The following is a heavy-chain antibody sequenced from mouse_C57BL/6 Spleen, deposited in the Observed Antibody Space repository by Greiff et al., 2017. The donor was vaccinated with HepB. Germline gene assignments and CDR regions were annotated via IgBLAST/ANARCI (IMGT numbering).Heavy chain of an antibody. Sequence: QVQLQQSGAELVRPGASVTLSCKASGYTFTDYEMHWVKQTPVHGLEWIGAIDPETGGTAYNQKFKGKAILTADKSSSTAYMELRSLTSEDSAVYYCTRSPTETGRYFDVWGTGTTVTVSS. D-gene: IGHD4-1*02. CDR1: GYTFTDYE. J-gene: IGHJ1*03. CDR2: IDPETGGT. V-gene: IGHV1-15*01. CDR3: TRSPTETGRYFDV.